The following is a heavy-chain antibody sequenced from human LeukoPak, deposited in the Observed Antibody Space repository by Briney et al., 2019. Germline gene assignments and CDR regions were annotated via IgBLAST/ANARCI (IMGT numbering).Heavy chain of an antibody. V-gene: IGHV3-7*01. CDR3: AREASYFDSSGYYYYYYYGLDV. CDR2: IKQDGSEK. J-gene: IGHJ6*02. Sequence: PGGSLRLSCAAFGFTFSSHWMSWVRQAPGKGLEWVANIKQDGSEKYYVDSVKGRFTISRNNAKNSLYLQMSSPRAEDTAVYYCAREASYFDSSGYYYYYYYGLDVWGQGTTVTVSS. CDR1: GFTFSSHW. D-gene: IGHD3-22*01.